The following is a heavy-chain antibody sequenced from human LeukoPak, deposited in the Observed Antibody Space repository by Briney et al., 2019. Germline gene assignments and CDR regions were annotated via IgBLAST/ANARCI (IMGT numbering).Heavy chain of an antibody. Sequence: SVKVSCKASGGTFSSYAISWVRQAPGQGLEWMGGIIPIFGTANYAQKFQGRVTMTTDTSTSTAYMELRSLRSDDTAVYYCARDGGYCSGGSCYGDAFDIWGQGTMVTVSS. CDR2: IIPIFGTA. CDR1: GGTFSSYA. V-gene: IGHV1-69*05. D-gene: IGHD2-15*01. J-gene: IGHJ3*02. CDR3: ARDGGYCSGGSCYGDAFDI.